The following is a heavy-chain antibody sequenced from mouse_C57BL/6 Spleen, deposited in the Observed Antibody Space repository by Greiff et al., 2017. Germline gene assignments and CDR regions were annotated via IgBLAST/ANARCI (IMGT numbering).Heavy chain of an antibody. D-gene: IGHD2-10*01. Sequence: VQLQQSGAELARPGASVKLSCKASGYTFTSYGISWVKQRTGQGLEWIGEIYPRSGNTYYNEKFKGKATLTADKSSSTAYMELRSLTSEDSAVYFCARGSYYDRYYYAMDYWGQGTSVTVSS. CDR2: IYPRSGNT. V-gene: IGHV1-81*01. CDR3: ARGSYYDRYYYAMDY. CDR1: GYTFTSYG. J-gene: IGHJ4*01.